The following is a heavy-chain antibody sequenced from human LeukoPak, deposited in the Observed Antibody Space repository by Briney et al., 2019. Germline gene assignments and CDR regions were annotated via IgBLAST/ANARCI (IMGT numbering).Heavy chain of an antibody. J-gene: IGHJ4*02. CDR3: ARSVAGLDY. Sequence: PGGSLRLSCAASGFTVSSNYMSWVRQAPGKGLEWVSIIYSGGSTFYADSVKGRFTISRDNYKNTLYLQMTSLRAEDTAVYYCARSVAGLDYWGQGTLVTVSS. CDR2: IYSGGST. D-gene: IGHD6-19*01. CDR1: GFTVSSNY. V-gene: IGHV3-53*01.